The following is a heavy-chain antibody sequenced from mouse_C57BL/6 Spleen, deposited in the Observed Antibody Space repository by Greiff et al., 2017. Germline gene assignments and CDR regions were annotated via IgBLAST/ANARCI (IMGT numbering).Heavy chain of an antibody. V-gene: IGHV1-55*01. D-gene: IGHD2-10*02. CDR1: GYTFTSYW. Sequence: QVQLQQPGAELVKPGASVKMSCKASGYTFTSYWITWVKQRPGQGLEWIGDIYPGSGSTNYNEKFKSKATLTVDTSSSTAYMQLSSLTSEDSAVXYCARGGYGNPYYYAMDYWGQGTSVTVSS. CDR3: ARGGYGNPYYYAMDY. CDR2: IYPGSGST. J-gene: IGHJ4*01.